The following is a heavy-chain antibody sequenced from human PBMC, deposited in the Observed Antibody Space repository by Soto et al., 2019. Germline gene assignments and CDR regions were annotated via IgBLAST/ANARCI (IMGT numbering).Heavy chain of an antibody. CDR1: GFMFTSSA. J-gene: IGHJ4*02. CDR2: LVVGSGNT. Sequence: QMQVVQSGPEVKKPGTSVKVACKTSGFMFTSSAVQWVRQARGQRLEWIGWLVVGSGNTHYAQHSQERVTLTREMSTGTAYMELSSLRSEDTAVYYCAAVPVLRFLKWLPAYFDYWGQGTLVTVSS. D-gene: IGHD3-3*01. CDR3: AAVPVLRFLKWLPAYFDY. V-gene: IGHV1-58*01.